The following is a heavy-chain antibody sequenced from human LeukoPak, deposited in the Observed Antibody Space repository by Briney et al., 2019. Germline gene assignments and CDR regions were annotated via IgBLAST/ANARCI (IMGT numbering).Heavy chain of an antibody. CDR2: INHSGST. V-gene: IGHV4-34*01. CDR1: GGSFSGYY. CDR3: ARGRGGYSYGYNYYYMDV. J-gene: IGHJ6*03. D-gene: IGHD5-18*01. Sequence: SETLSLTCAVYGGSFSGYYWSWIRQPPGKGLEWIGEINHSGSTDYNPSLKSRVTISVDTSKNQFSLKLSSVTAADTAVYYCARGRGGYSYGYNYYYMDVWGKGTTVTVS.